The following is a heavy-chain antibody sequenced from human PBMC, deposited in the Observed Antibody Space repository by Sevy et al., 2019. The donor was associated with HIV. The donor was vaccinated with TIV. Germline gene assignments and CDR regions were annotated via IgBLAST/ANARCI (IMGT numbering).Heavy chain of an antibody. V-gene: IGHV1-46*01. D-gene: IGHD6-13*01. Sequence: ASVKVSCKASGYTFTSYYMHWVRQAPGQGLEWMGIINPSGGSTSYAQKFRGRVTMTRDTSTSTVYMELSSLRSEDTAVYYCARSNIVGYSSSPTIILWFDPWGQGTLVTVSS. CDR1: GYTFTSYY. CDR3: ARSNIVGYSSSPTIILWFDP. CDR2: INPSGGST. J-gene: IGHJ5*02.